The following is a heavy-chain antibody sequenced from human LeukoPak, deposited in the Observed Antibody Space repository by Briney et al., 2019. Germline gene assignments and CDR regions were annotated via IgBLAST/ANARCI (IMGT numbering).Heavy chain of an antibody. CDR1: GHTLNNHF. J-gene: IGHJ4*02. V-gene: IGHV1-46*02. CDR2: INPRDGST. CDR3: ARGADQEFDF. Sequence: WASVKVSCKSSGHTLNNHFIHWVRQAPGQGLEWMGRINPRDGSTRTLQRFQGRLTMTRDTSTSTLYMGLSSLRSEDTATYFCARGADQEFDFWGQGTLVTVSS.